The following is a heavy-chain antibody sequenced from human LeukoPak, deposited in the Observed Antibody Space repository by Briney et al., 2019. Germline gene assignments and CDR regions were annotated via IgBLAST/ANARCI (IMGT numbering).Heavy chain of an antibody. D-gene: IGHD2-15*01. CDR1: GFTFNNYW. CDR3: ARGRSVLAAALNY. V-gene: IGHV3-74*01. Sequence: GGSLRLSCAASGFTFNNYWLHWVRQAPGKGLVWVSRVNSDGFSTSYADSVKGRFTISRDNAKNSLYLQMNSLRAEDTAVYYCARGRSVLAAALNYWGQGTLVTVSS. CDR2: VNSDGFST. J-gene: IGHJ4*02.